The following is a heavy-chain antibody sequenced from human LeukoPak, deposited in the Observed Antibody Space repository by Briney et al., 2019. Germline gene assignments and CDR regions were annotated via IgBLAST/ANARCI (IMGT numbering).Heavy chain of an antibody. V-gene: IGHV1-69*05. D-gene: IGHD6-6*01. Sequence: SVKVSCKASGGTFSSYAISWVRQAPGQGLEWMGGIIPIFGTANYAQKFQGRVTLTRDTSTSTVYMELSSLRSEDTAVYYCARDVGQLARYFDLWGRGTLVTVSS. CDR3: ARDVGQLARYFDL. CDR2: IIPIFGTA. J-gene: IGHJ2*01. CDR1: GGTFSSYA.